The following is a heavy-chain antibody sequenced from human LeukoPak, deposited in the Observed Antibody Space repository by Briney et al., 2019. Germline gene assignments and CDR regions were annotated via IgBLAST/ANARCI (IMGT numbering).Heavy chain of an antibody. CDR1: GFTFSSYS. V-gene: IGHV3-21*01. Sequence: GGSLRLSCAASGFTFSSYSMNWVRQAPGKGLEWVSSISSSSSYIYYADSVKGRFTISRDNAKNSLYLQMNSLRAEDTAVYYCARDLYGDPKSRGYWGQGTLVTVSS. D-gene: IGHD4-17*01. CDR2: ISSSSSYI. J-gene: IGHJ4*02. CDR3: ARDLYGDPKSRGY.